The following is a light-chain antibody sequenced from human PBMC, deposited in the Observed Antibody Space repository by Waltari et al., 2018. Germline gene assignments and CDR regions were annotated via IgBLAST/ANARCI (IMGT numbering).Light chain of an antibody. CDR1: SSDIGGYKY. CDR2: EVT. J-gene: IGLJ2*01. Sequence: QSALTQPASVSGSPGQSITISYSGTSSDIGGYKYVSWYQQYPHRAPQLILYEVTGRPSGVPDRFSGAKSGNTASLTVAGLQIEDEADYFCSAYAGGNTLVFGGGTRLTVL. V-gene: IGLV2-8*01. CDR3: SAYAGGNTLV.